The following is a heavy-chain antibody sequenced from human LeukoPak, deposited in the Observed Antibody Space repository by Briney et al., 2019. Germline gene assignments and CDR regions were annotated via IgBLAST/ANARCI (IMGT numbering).Heavy chain of an antibody. D-gene: IGHD1-7*01. CDR2: ISSSSSTI. CDR1: GFTFSSYS. J-gene: IGHJ4*02. CDR3: ARWEIRGTAHQLDY. V-gene: IGHV3-48*01. Sequence: GGSLGLSCAASGFTFSSYSMTWVRQAPGKGLEWVSYISSSSSTIYYADSVKGRFTISRDNAKNSLYLQMNSLRAEDTAAYYCARWEIRGTAHQLDYWGQGTLVTVSS.